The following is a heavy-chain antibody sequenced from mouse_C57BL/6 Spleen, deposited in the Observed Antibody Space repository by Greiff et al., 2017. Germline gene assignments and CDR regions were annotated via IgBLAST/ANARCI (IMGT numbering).Heavy chain of an antibody. J-gene: IGHJ4*01. Sequence: EVKLVESGPGLVKPSQSLSLTCPVTGYSITSGYYWNWIRQFPGNKLEWMGYISYDGSNNYNPSLKNRISITRDTSKNQFFLKLNSVTTEDTATYYCARKDYYAMDYWGQGTSVTVSS. V-gene: IGHV3-6*01. CDR1: GYSITSGYY. CDR2: ISYDGSN. CDR3: ARKDYYAMDY.